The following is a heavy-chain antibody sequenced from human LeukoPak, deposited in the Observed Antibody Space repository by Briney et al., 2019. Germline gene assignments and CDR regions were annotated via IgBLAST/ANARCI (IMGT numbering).Heavy chain of an antibody. CDR3: ARVAEGIAAAVDY. CDR2: ISSSSSTI. J-gene: IGHJ4*02. Sequence: PGGSLRLSCAASGFTFSSYSMNWVRQAPGKGLEWVSYISSSSSTIYYADSVKGRFTISRDNAKNSLYLQMNSLRAEDTAVYYCARVAEGIAAAVDYWGQGTLVTVSS. V-gene: IGHV3-48*01. CDR1: GFTFSSYS. D-gene: IGHD6-13*01.